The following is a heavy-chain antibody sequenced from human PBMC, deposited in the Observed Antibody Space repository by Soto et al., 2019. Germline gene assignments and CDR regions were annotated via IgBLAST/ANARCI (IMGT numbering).Heavy chain of an antibody. D-gene: IGHD1-26*01. V-gene: IGHV4-34*01. J-gene: IGHJ4*02. CDR3: ARRWGPTFDF. Sequence: SETLSLTCAVSGGSFSGYYWTWIRQPPGKGLEWIGQISSSGSTTYNPSLKSRVFISIGTSNNQFFLELSSVTAADTAVYYCARRWGPTFDFWGQGTLVTVSS. CDR2: ISSSGST. CDR1: GGSFSGYY.